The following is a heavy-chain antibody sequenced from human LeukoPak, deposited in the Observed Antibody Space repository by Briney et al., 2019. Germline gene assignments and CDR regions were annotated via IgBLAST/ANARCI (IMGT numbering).Heavy chain of an antibody. CDR2: IWYDGSQR. V-gene: IGHV3-33*08. D-gene: IGHD3-3*01. CDR3: VRGADMNYNFENSFYFDS. Sequence: GGSLRLSCAASGFTFTSYAMSWVRQAPGKGLEWVAVIWYDGSQRHYMDSVKGRFAISRENSMNTLSLEMNGLRVEDTAVYYCVRGADMNYNFENSFYFDSWGQGALVIVSS. CDR1: GFTFTSYA. J-gene: IGHJ4*02.